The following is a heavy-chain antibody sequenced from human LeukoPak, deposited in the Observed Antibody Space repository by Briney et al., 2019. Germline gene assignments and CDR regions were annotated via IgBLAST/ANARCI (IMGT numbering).Heavy chain of an antibody. D-gene: IGHD6-6*01. CDR3: ARAHSSSSI. V-gene: IGHV1-69*04. J-gene: IGHJ4*02. CDR2: IIPILVIA. CDR1: GGTFSSYA. Sequence: VASVKISCKASGGTFSSYAISWVRQAPGQGLEWMGRIIPILVIANYAQKFQGRVTITADKSTSTAYMELSSLRSEDTAVYYCARAHSSSSIWGQGTLVTVSS.